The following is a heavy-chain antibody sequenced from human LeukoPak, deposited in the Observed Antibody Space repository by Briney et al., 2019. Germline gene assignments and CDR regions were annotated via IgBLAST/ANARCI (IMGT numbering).Heavy chain of an antibody. V-gene: IGHV3-21*01. CDR3: ARDHLTYSSSSDFDY. CDR1: GFTFSSYS. CDR2: ISSGSSYL. Sequence: GGSLSLSCAASGFTFSSYSMNWVRQAPGKGLEWVSSISSGSSYLYYADSMKGRFTISRDNAKSSLYLQMNSLRAEDTAVYYCARDHLTYSSSSDFDYWGQGTLVTVSS. D-gene: IGHD6-6*01. J-gene: IGHJ4*02.